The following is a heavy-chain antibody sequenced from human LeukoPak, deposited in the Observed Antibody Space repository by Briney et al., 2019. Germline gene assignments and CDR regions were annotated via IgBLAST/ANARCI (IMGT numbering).Heavy chain of an antibody. J-gene: IGHJ6*02. Sequence: ASEKVSCKASGYTFTGYYMHWVRQAPGQGLEWMGWINPNSGGTNYAQKFQGRVTMTRDTSISTAYMELSRLRSDDTAVYYCARSRRQQLAPYYYGMDVWGQGTTVTVSS. CDR3: ARSRRQQLAPYYYGMDV. D-gene: IGHD6-13*01. CDR2: INPNSGGT. V-gene: IGHV1-2*02. CDR1: GYTFTGYY.